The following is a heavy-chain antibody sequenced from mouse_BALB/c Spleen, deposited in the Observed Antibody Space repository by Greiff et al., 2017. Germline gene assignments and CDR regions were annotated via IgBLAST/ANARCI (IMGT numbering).Heavy chain of an antibody. CDR2: IDPETGGT. J-gene: IGHJ3*01. CDR3: TNWEY. D-gene: IGHD4-1*01. V-gene: IGHV1-15*01. Sequence: QVHVKQSGAELVRPGASVTLSCKASGYTFTDYEMHWVKQTPVHGLEWIGAIDPETGGTAYNQKFKGKATLTADKSSSTAYMELRSLTSEDSAVYYCTNWEYWGQGTLVTVSA. CDR1: GYTFTDYE.